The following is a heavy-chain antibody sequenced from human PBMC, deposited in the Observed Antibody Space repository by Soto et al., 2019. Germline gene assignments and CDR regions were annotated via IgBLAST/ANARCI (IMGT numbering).Heavy chain of an antibody. V-gene: IGHV3-21*01. CDR1: GFTFSSHS. CDR3: ARSSSATSVLRNNWFDP. Sequence: GGSLILSCAASGFTFSSHSMNWVRQAPGKGLEWVSSIETTSKFIYYAHSVRGRFTISRDNAENSLFLQMDGLRVEDTAVYYCARSSSATSVLRNNWFDPWGQGILVTVSS. D-gene: IGHD2-2*01. J-gene: IGHJ5*02. CDR2: IETTSKFI.